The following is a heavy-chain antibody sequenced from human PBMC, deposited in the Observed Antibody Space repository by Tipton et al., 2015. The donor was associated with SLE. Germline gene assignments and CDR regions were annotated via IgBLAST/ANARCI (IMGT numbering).Heavy chain of an antibody. Sequence: TLSLTCTVSGGSISPYYWYWIRQPAGKGLEWIGRIFSSGSTDYNPSLKSRVTMSLDTSKNQFSLKLSSVTAADTAVYYCARGERYSSDWSDSQSYYFDLWGQGILVTVSS. V-gene: IGHV4-4*07. CDR3: ARGERYSSDWSDSQSYYFDL. CDR1: GGSISPYY. D-gene: IGHD6-19*01. CDR2: IFSSGST. J-gene: IGHJ4*02.